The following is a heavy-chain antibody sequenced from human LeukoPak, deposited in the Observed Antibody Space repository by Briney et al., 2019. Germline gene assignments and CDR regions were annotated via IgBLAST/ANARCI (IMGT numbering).Heavy chain of an antibody. J-gene: IGHJ4*02. V-gene: IGHV4-4*07. CDR1: GGSISSYY. D-gene: IGHD1-26*01. CDR3: ARVRVVGATAPFDY. CDR2: IYTSGST. Sequence: TSETLSLTCTVSGGSISSYYWSWIRRPAGKGLEWIGRIYTSGSTNYNPSLKSRVTMSVDTSKNQFSLKLSSVTAADTAVYYCARVRVVGATAPFDYWGQGTLVTVSS.